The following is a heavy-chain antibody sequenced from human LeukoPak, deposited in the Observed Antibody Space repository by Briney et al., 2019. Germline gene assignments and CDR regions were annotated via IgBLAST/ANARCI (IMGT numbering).Heavy chain of an antibody. CDR1: GGSISSYY. Sequence: SETLSLTCTVSGGSISSYYWSWIRQPPGKGLEWIGYIYYSGSTNYNPSLKSRVTISVDTSKNQFSLKLGSVTAADTAVYYCARGARDIVVVPAIYGMDVWGQGTTVTVSS. CDR2: IYYSGST. J-gene: IGHJ6*02. CDR3: ARGARDIVVVPAIYGMDV. D-gene: IGHD2-2*01. V-gene: IGHV4-59*01.